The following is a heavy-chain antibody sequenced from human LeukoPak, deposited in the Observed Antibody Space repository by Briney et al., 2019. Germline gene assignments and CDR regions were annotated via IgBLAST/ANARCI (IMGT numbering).Heavy chain of an antibody. V-gene: IGHV1-24*01. CDR3: ATVPPWDSSGYYYDYFDY. Sequence: GASVKVSCKVSGYTLTELSMHWVRQAPGKGLEWMGGFDLEDGETIYAQKFQGRVTMTEDTSTDTAYMELSSLRSEDTAVYYCATVPPWDSSGYYYDYFDYWGQGTLVTVSS. CDR1: GYTLTELS. D-gene: IGHD3-22*01. J-gene: IGHJ4*02. CDR2: FDLEDGET.